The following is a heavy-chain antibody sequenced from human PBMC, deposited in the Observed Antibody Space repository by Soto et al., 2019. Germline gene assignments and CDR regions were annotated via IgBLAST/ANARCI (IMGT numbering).Heavy chain of an antibody. Sequence: PSETLSLTCTVSGGSISSYYWSWIRQPPGKGLEWIGYIYYSGSTNYNPSLKSRVTISVDTSKNQFSLKLSSVTAADTAVYYCARQSSGAGHYYYYYMDVWGNGATVTVSS. CDR1: GGSISSYY. CDR2: IYYSGST. CDR3: ARQSSGAGHYYYYYMDV. D-gene: IGHD3-10*01. J-gene: IGHJ6*03. V-gene: IGHV4-59*08.